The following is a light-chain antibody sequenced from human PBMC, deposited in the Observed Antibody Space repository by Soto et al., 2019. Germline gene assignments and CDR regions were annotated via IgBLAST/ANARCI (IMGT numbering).Light chain of an antibody. Sequence: DIQMTQSPSSLSVSVGDRVTITCRASQDIGFSLGWFQLKPGKAPKSLIYAASTLQVGVPSRFSSSGSGTDFTLTISSLQPADFETYYCQQYNSYPRTFGQGTKVEVK. V-gene: IGKV1-16*01. CDR3: QQYNSYPRT. CDR2: AAS. J-gene: IGKJ1*01. CDR1: QDIGFS.